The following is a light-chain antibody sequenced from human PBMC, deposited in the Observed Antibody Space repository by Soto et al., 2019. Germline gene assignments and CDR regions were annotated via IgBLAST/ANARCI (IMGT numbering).Light chain of an antibody. CDR2: EVS. Sequence: DIVMTQSPLSLPVTPGEAASISCRSSQSLLHKNGNNYFNWYLQKPGQPPQLLIFEVSKRFSGVPDRFSGSGSGTVFTLEISRVEAEDVGVFYCMQSIQLPITFGQGTRLEIK. CDR3: MQSIQLPIT. V-gene: IGKV2D-29*01. CDR1: QSLLHKNGNNY. J-gene: IGKJ5*01.